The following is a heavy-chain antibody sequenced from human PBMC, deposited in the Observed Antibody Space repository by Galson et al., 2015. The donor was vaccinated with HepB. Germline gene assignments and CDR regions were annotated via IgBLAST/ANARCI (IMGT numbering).Heavy chain of an antibody. J-gene: IGHJ3*02. D-gene: IGHD1-1*01. V-gene: IGHV1-2*02. CDR1: GYTFTGNY. Sequence: SVKVSCKASGYTFTGNYMHWVRQAPGQGLEWMGWINPNSGGTNYAQKFQGRVTMTRDTSISTAYIEVSRLRSDDTAVYYCARGMSWNDVYVFDIWGQGTMVTVSS. CDR2: INPNSGGT. CDR3: ARGMSWNDVYVFDI.